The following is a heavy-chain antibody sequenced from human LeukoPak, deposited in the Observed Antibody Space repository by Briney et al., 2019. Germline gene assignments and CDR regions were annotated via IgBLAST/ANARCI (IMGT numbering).Heavy chain of an antibody. CDR1: GFTVSSNY. CDR2: IYSGGST. J-gene: IGHJ4*02. Sequence: GGSLRLSCAASGFTVSSNYMTWVRQAPGKGLEWVSVIYSGGSTYYADSVKGRFTVSRDNSKNTLYVQMKSLRAEDTAVYYCAKDFVVVPGNVNYFDYWGQGTLVTVSS. CDR3: AKDFVVVPGNVNYFDY. D-gene: IGHD2-21*02. V-gene: IGHV3-53*01.